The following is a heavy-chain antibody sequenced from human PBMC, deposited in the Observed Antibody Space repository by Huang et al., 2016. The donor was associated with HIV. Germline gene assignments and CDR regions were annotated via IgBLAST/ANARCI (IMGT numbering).Heavy chain of an antibody. Sequence: QVQLVQSGAEVKKPGASVKVSCKASGYTFTSYYMHWVRQAPGQGLEWMGIINPRGGSTSDAQKCQGRGTMTRDTATSTVYMELSSLRSEDTAVYYCARVRCSSTSCYGMDVWGQGTTVTVSS. D-gene: IGHD2-2*01. V-gene: IGHV1-46*01. J-gene: IGHJ6*02. CDR2: INPRGGST. CDR1: GYTFTSYY. CDR3: ARVRCSSTSCYGMDV.